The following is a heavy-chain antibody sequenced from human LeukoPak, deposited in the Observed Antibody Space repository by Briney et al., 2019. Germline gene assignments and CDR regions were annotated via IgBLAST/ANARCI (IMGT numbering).Heavy chain of an antibody. CDR2: IYYRGTT. J-gene: IGHJ6*02. CDR3: ARHTPPNSSDFYYYYGMDV. V-gene: IGHV4-39*01. D-gene: IGHD2-15*01. Sequence: PSETLSLTCTVSGGSVSDTNYYWGWIRQPPGKGLEWIGSIYYRGTTYYSPSLKSRVTLSVDTSKNQLSLKLSSVTAADTAVYFCARHTPPNSSDFYYYYGMDVWGQGTTVTVSS. CDR1: GGSVSDTNYY.